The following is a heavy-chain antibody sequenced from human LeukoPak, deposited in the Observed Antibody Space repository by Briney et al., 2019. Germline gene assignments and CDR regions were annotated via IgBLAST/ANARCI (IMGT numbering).Heavy chain of an antibody. D-gene: IGHD3-16*02. V-gene: IGHV4-59*08. Sequence: PSETLSLTCTVSGGSIGTYYWSWIRQSPGKGLEWIGYIYVTGSTRYNPYLQSRVTISVDTSRNQFFPKMSSVTAADTVVYYCARHIGGGIEDMDVWGKGTKVTVSS. CDR3: ARHIGGGIEDMDV. CDR2: IYVTGST. CDR1: GGSIGTYY. J-gene: IGHJ6*03.